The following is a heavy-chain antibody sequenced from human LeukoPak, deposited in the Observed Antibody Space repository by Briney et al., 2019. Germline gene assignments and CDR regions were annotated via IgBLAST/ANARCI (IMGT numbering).Heavy chain of an antibody. CDR3: ARQEGLAY. J-gene: IGHJ4*02. CDR2: IITSGSTI. V-gene: IGHV3-11*01. CDR1: GFTFSNYY. Sequence: GGSLRLSCAASGFTFSNYYMSWIRQAPGEGLEWVSYIITSGSTINYADSVQGRFTITTDKATNSPYLQMNSLRAEDTAVYYCARQEGLAYWGQGTLVTVSS.